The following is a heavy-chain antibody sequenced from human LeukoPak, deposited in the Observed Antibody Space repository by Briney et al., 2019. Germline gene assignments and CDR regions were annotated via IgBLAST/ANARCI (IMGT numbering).Heavy chain of an antibody. V-gene: IGHV3-74*01. CDR2: INSDGSDT. CDR1: GFTFSPYW. Sequence: GGFLRLSCAASGFTFSPYWMHWVRQAPGKGLVWVSRINSDGSDTTYADSVKGRFTISRDNAKNSLYLQMNSLRAEDTAVYYCAREPYYYDSSGLNDYWGQGTLVTVSS. J-gene: IGHJ4*02. D-gene: IGHD3-22*01. CDR3: AREPYYYDSSGLNDY.